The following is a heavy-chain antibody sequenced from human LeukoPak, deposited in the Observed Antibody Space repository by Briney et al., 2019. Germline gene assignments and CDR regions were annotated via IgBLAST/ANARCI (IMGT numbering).Heavy chain of an antibody. J-gene: IGHJ4*02. CDR1: GGSFSGYY. Sequence: SETLSLTCAVYGGSFSGYYWSWIRQPPGKGLEWIGEINHSGSTNYNPSLKSRVTISVDTSKNQFSLKLSSVTAADTAVHYCAREQSGTSFWGQGTLVTVS. CDR2: INHSGST. V-gene: IGHV4-34*01. D-gene: IGHD1-1*01. CDR3: AREQSGTSF.